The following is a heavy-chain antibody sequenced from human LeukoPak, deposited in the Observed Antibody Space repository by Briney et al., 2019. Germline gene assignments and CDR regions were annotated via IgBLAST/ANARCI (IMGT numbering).Heavy chain of an antibody. Sequence: PWETLSLTCTISGGSITSDHWGWIRQPPGKRLESVGYIHTTGSTDYRPSLRSRVSISMDTSKNQFSLNLRSVTAADTAIYYCATHLFGKGLEYWGQGILVTVSS. CDR1: GGSITSDH. D-gene: IGHD2-21*01. V-gene: IGHV4-4*09. CDR2: IHTTGST. CDR3: ATHLFGKGLEY. J-gene: IGHJ4*02.